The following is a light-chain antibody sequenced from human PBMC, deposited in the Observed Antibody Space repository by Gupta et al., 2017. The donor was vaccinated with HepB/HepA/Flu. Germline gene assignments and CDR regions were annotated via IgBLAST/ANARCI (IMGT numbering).Light chain of an antibody. CDR2: DFN. V-gene: IGLV2-14*01. Sequence: SALTHPASAPGSPGQSITISCTGTSSDVVGYNYVSWYQQPPGKAPKLMIYDFNNRPSGVSNRFSGSKSGNSASLAISGLQAEDEADYYCGTYTSSSTLVIFGGGTKLTVL. J-gene: IGLJ2*01. CDR1: SSDVVGYNY. CDR3: GTYTSSSTLVI.